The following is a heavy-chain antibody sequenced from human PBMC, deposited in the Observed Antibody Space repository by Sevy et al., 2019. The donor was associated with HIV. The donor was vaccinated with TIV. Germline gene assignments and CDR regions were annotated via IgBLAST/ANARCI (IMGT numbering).Heavy chain of an antibody. CDR1: GYTFTSYG. V-gene: IGHV1-18*01. CDR3: AREASPNRGYSYGTTLNYYYYGMDV. D-gene: IGHD5-18*01. J-gene: IGHJ6*02. Sequence: ASVKVSCKASGYTFTSYGMSWVRQAPGQGLEWMGWISAYNGNTNYAQKLQGRVTMTTDTSTSTAYMELRSLRSDDTAVYYCAREASPNRGYSYGTTLNYYYYGMDVWGQGTTVTVSS. CDR2: ISAYNGNT.